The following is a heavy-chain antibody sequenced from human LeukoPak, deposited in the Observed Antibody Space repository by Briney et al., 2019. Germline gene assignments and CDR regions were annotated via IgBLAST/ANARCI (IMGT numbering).Heavy chain of an antibody. CDR2: GSSGGSSI. CDR1: GFTFSSYE. CDR3: ARLPDNCGGDCYRDY. Sequence: PGESLRLSCAASGFTFSSYEMNWVRQAAGKGMEWVSYGSSGGSSIEYADSVKGRFTISRDNVKNSLYLQMNSLRVEDTAVYYCARLPDNCGGDCYRDYWGQGTLVTVSS. D-gene: IGHD2-21*02. J-gene: IGHJ4*02. V-gene: IGHV3-48*03.